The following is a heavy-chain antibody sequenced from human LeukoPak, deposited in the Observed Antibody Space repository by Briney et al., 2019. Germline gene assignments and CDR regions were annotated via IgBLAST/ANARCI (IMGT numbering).Heavy chain of an antibody. Sequence: PGGSLRLSCVVSGITLSNYGMSWVRQAPGKGLEWVAGISGSGGSTNYADSVKGRFTISRDNPKNTLYLQMNSLTVEGTAVYFCAKRGVVIRVILVGFHKEAYYFDSWGQGALVTVSS. D-gene: IGHD3-22*01. J-gene: IGHJ4*02. CDR3: AKRGVVIRVILVGFHKEAYYFDS. V-gene: IGHV3-23*01. CDR1: GITLSNYG. CDR2: ISGSGGST.